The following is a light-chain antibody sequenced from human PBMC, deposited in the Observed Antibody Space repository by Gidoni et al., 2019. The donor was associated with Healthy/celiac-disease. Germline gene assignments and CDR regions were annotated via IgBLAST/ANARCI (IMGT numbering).Light chain of an antibody. Sequence: QSVLTQPPSVSGAPGQRVTISCTGSSSNSWAGYDVHWYQQLPGSAPKLLIYGNSNRPSGVPDRFSGSKSGTSASLAITGLQAEDEADYYCQSYDSSLSVVVFGGGTKLTVL. J-gene: IGLJ2*01. CDR2: GNS. CDR3: QSYDSSLSVVV. CDR1: SSNSWAGYD. V-gene: IGLV1-40*01.